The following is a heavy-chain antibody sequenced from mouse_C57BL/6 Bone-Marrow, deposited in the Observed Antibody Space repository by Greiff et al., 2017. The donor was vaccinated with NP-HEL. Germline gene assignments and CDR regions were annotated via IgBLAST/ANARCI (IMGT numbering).Heavy chain of an antibody. CDR2: IHPSDSDT. J-gene: IGHJ2*01. D-gene: IGHD4-1*01. V-gene: IGHV1-74*01. CDR1: GYTFTSYW. Sequence: QVQLQQPGAELVKPGASVKVSCKASGYTFTSYWMHWVKQRPGQGLEWIGRIHPSDSDTNYNQKFKGKATLTVDKSSSTAYMQLSSLPSEDSAVYYCAKEGSWDGGYCFDYWGQGTTLTVSS. CDR3: AKEGSWDGGYCFDY.